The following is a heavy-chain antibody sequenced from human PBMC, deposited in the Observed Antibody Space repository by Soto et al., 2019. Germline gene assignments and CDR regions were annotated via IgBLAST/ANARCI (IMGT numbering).Heavy chain of an antibody. CDR2: INPNSGGT. D-gene: IGHD6-6*01. CDR3: ATERGSSIADRRRFDY. CDR1: VYALTGYY. V-gene: IGHV1-2*02. Sequence: SVKVAWKSSVYALTGYYMHVVRQAPGQGLEWMGWINPNSGGTNYAQKFQGRVTMTRDTSISTAYMELSRLRSDDTAVYYCATERGSSIADRRRFDYWGQGTLVTVSS. J-gene: IGHJ4*02.